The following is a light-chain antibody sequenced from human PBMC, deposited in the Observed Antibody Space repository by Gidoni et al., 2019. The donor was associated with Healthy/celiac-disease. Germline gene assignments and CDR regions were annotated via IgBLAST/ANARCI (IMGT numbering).Light chain of an antibody. V-gene: IGKV3-15*01. CDR1: QRVSSN. CDR2: GAS. J-gene: IGKJ3*01. CDR3: QQYNNWPL. Sequence: EMVMTQSPATLSVSPGERATLSCRASQRVSSNLAWYQQKPGQAPRLLIYGASTRATGIPARFSGSGSGTEFTLTISSLQSEDFAVYYCQQYNNWPLFXPXTKVDIK.